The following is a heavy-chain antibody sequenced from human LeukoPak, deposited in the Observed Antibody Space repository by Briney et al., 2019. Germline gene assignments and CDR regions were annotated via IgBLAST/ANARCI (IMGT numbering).Heavy chain of an antibody. CDR2: IYHSGST. D-gene: IGHD2-8*01. J-gene: IGHJ4*02. Sequence: PSQTLSLTCAVSGGSISSGGYSWSWIRQPPGKGLEWIGYIYHSGSTHYNPSLKSRVTISVDRSKNQFSLKLSSVTAADTAVYYCARDSADGYFDYWGQGTLVTVSS. V-gene: IGHV4-30-2*01. CDR3: ARDSADGYFDY. CDR1: GGSISSGGYS.